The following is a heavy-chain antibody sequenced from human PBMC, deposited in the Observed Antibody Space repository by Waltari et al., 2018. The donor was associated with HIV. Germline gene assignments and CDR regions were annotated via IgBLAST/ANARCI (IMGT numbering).Heavy chain of an antibody. J-gene: IGHJ6*02. CDR3: ASTVYRGDYYYYGMDV. CDR1: GGTFSNYA. V-gene: IGHV1-69*13. D-gene: IGHD4-17*01. CDR2: ISPIFGST. Sequence: QVQLVQSGAEVKKPGSSVKVSCKASGGTFSNYAISWVRQAPGQGLGWMGGISPIFGSTNFAQNFQGRVTITADESTSTDYMELSSLRSEDTAVYYCASTVYRGDYYYYGMDVWGQGTTVTVSS.